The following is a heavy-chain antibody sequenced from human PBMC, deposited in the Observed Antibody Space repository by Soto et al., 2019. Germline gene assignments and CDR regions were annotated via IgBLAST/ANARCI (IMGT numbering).Heavy chain of an antibody. J-gene: IGHJ3*01. V-gene: IGHV5-51*01. CDR3: ARQHESSGYYRGGFDV. CDR2: IYPYDSDT. CDR1: GYSLINYW. D-gene: IGHD3-22*01. Sequence: GESLKISCKASGYSLINYWIGWVRQMPGKGLEWMGIIYPYDSDTRYSPSFQGQVTISVDKSISTAYLQWGSLKASDTAIYYCARQHESSGYYRGGFDVWGQGTMVTVSS.